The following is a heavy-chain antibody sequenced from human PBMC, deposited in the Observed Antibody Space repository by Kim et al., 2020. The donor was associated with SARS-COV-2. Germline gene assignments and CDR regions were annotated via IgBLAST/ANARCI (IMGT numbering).Heavy chain of an antibody. CDR3: ASSGYPGNYFDY. Sequence: SETLSLTCTVSGGSISSYYWCWIRQPPRKGLEWIGYIYYSESTNYNPSLKSRVTITVDTYKNQFSLKLSCVTAADTAVYYCASSGYPGNYFDYWGQGTLVTVSS. V-gene: IGHV4-59*01. CDR2: IYYSEST. CDR1: GGSISSYY. D-gene: IGHD3-10*01. J-gene: IGHJ4*02.